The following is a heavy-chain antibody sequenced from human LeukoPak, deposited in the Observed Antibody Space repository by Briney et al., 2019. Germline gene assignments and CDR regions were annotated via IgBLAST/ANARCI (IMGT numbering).Heavy chain of an antibody. V-gene: IGHV4-34*01. CDR3: ARGRWLETEDY. CDR1: GGSFSGYY. CDR2: INHSGST. D-gene: IGHD6-19*01. Sequence: SETLSLTCAVYGGSFSGYYWSWIRQPPGKGLEWIGEINHSGSTNYNPSLKSRVTISVDTSKNQFSLKLSSVTAADTAVYYCARGRWLETEDYWGQGTLVTVSS. J-gene: IGHJ4*02.